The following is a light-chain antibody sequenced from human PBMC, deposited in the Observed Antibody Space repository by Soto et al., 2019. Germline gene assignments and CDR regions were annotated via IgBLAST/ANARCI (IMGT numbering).Light chain of an antibody. CDR1: QNIRSR. V-gene: IGKV1-5*01. Sequence: DFQMTQSPSTLSASVGDRVTITCRASQNIRSRLAWFQQKPGKAPKLLIYDASSLESGVPQRFSGSGSGTEFTLTISSLQTDDFAVYYCQQYNSYWTFGQRTKVDVK. CDR3: QQYNSYWT. J-gene: IGKJ1*01. CDR2: DAS.